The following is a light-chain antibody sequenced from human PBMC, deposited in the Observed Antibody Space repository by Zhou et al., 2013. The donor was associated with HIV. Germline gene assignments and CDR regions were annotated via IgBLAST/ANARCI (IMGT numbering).Light chain of an antibody. Sequence: EIVLTQSPGTLSLSPGERATLSCRASQSVASNFIAWYQHKPGQAPRLLIYGASSRATGIPDRFGGSGSGTDFTLTISRLEPEDFAVYYCQQYGSSPITFGQGTRLEIK. CDR1: QSVASNF. CDR3: QQYGSSPIT. V-gene: IGKV3-20*01. J-gene: IGKJ5*01. CDR2: GAS.